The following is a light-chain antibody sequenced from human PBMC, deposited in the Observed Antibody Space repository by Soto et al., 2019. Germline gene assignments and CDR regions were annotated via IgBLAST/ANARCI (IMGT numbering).Light chain of an antibody. V-gene: IGLV2-14*01. J-gene: IGLJ1*01. CDR1: SSDVGGYNY. CDR3: SSYTSSSTFHV. Sequence: QSVLTQPASVSGSPGQSITISCTGTSSDVGGYNYVSWYQQHPGKAPKLMIYDVSNRPSGVSNRFSGYKSGNTASLTISGLQAEDEADYYCSSYTSSSTFHVFGTGTKVTVL. CDR2: DVS.